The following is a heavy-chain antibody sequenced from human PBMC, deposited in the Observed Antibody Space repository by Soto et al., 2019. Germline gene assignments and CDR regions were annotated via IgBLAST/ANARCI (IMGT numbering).Heavy chain of an antibody. CDR1: GGSISSYY. V-gene: IGHV4-59*01. D-gene: IGHD1-26*01. CDR3: ARADRPGIRAPYGMDV. J-gene: IGHJ6*02. CDR2: IYYSGST. Sequence: KPSETLSLTCTVSGGSISSYYLSWIRQPPGKGLEWIGYIYYSGSTNYNPSLKSRVTISVDTSKNQFSLKLSSVTAADTAVYYCARADRPGIRAPYGMDVWGQGTTVTVSS.